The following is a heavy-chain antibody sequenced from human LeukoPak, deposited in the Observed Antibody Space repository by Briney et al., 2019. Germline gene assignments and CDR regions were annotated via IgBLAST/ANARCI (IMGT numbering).Heavy chain of an antibody. CDR3: ASTPPGYSSGWYFDY. V-gene: IGHV4-59*08. J-gene: IGHJ4*02. CDR1: GGSISSYY. Sequence: PSETLSLTCTVSGGSISSYYWSWIRQPPGKGLEWIGYIYYSGSTNYNPSLKSRVTISVDTSKNQFSLKLSSVTAADTAVYYCASTPPGYSSGWYFDYWGQGTLVTVSS. CDR2: IYYSGST. D-gene: IGHD6-19*01.